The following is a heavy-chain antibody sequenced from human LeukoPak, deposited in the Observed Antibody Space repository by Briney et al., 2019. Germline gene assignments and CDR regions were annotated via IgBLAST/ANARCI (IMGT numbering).Heavy chain of an antibody. Sequence: ASVKVSCKASGYTFTSYGINWVRQAPGQGLEWMGRNNPNSGDSNYSQKFQGRVTMTRDTSISTAYMEMSRLTFDDTAVYYCARSARHCNNGVCFTDYYIDLWGKGTTVIVSS. J-gene: IGHJ6*03. CDR1: GYTFTSYG. D-gene: IGHD2-8*01. V-gene: IGHV1-2*06. CDR2: NNPNSGDS. CDR3: ARSARHCNNGVCFTDYYIDL.